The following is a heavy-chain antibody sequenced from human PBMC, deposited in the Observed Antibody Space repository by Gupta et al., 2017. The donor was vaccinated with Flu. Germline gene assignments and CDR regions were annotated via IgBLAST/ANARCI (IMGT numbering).Heavy chain of an antibody. J-gene: IGHJ4*02. CDR1: GGSISSSSYY. Sequence: QLQLQESGPGLVKPSETLSLTCTVSGGSISSSSYYWGWIRQPPGKGLEWIGSIYYSGSTYYNPSLKSRVTISVDTSKNQFSLKLSSVTAADTAVYYCARQGRAAVAGTHSFDYWGQGTLVTVSS. V-gene: IGHV4-39*01. CDR3: ARQGRAAVAGTHSFDY. D-gene: IGHD6-19*01. CDR2: IYYSGST.